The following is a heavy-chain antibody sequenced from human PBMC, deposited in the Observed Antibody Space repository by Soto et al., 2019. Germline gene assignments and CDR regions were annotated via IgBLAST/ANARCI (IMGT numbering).Heavy chain of an antibody. V-gene: IGHV3-30-3*01. Sequence: QVQLVESGGVVVQPGRSLRLSCAASGFTFSSYAMHWVRQAPGKGLEWVAVISYDGSNKYYADSVKGRFTISRDNSKNTLYLXMNSQRAEDTAVYYCARETYSSGWTPTFDYWGQGTLVPVSS. CDR1: GFTFSSYA. CDR3: ARETYSSGWTPTFDY. CDR2: ISYDGSNK. J-gene: IGHJ4*02. D-gene: IGHD6-19*01.